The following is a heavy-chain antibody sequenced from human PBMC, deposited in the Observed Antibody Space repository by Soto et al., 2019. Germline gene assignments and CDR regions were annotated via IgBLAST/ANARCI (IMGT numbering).Heavy chain of an antibody. CDR1: GFTFSSYG. J-gene: IGHJ4*02. V-gene: IGHV3-30*18. Sequence: QVQLVESGGGVVQPGRSLRLSCAASGFTFSSYGMHWVRQASGKGLEWVAVISYDGSNKYYADSVKGRFTISRDNSKNTLYLQMNSLRAEDTAVYYCAKDQGTVASDYWGQGTLVTVSS. CDR2: ISYDGSNK. CDR3: AKDQGTVASDY. D-gene: IGHD4-17*01.